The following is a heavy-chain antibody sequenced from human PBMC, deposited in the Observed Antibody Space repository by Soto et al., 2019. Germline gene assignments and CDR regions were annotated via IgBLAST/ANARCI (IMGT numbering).Heavy chain of an antibody. V-gene: IGHV3-74*01. J-gene: IGHJ4*02. CDR3: ARDDCSGGSCYSEAPDY. CDR1: GFTFSSYW. CDR2: INGDGSST. Sequence: GGSLRLSCAASGFTFSSYWMHWVRQAPGKGLVWVSRINGDGSSTSYADSVKGRFTISRDNAKNTLYLQMNSLRAEDTAVYYCARDDCSGGSCYSEAPDYWGQGTLVTVSS. D-gene: IGHD2-15*01.